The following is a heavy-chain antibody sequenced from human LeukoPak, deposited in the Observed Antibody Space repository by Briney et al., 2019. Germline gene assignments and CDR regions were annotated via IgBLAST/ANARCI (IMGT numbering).Heavy chain of an antibody. CDR1: GFTLSSYW. D-gene: IGHD1-26*01. CDR3: ARHPGGSYPYYFDY. Sequence: GGSLRLSCAASGFTLSSYWMHWVRQIPGKGLVWVSRINSDGSTTTYADSVKGRFTISRDSAKNTLYLQMNSLRADDTAVYYCARHPGGSYPYYFDYWGQGTLVTVSS. V-gene: IGHV3-74*01. CDR2: INSDGSTT. J-gene: IGHJ4*02.